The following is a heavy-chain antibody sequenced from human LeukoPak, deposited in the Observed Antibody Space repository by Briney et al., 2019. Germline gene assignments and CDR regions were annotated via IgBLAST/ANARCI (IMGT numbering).Heavy chain of an antibody. CDR3: ASKYYDFWSGSEYWYFGL. V-gene: IGHV5-51*01. Sequence: GESLKISCKGSGYSFTNYWIGWVRQMPGKGLEWMGIIYPGDSDTRYSPSFQGQVTISADKSISTAYLQWSSLKASDTAMYYRASKYYDFWSGSEYWYFGLRGRGTLVTVSS. CDR1: GYSFTNYW. J-gene: IGHJ2*01. D-gene: IGHD3-3*01. CDR2: IYPGDSDT.